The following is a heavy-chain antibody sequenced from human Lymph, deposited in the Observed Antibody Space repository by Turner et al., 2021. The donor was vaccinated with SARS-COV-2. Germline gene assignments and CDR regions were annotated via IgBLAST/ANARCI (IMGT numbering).Heavy chain of an antibody. D-gene: IGHD4-17*01. CDR2: IYPCGST. V-gene: IGHV3-66*01. CDR3: ARVYGDYVP. Sequence: EVQLVESGGGLVQPGGSLRLSCAASGFTVSSNYMTWVRQAPGKGLEWVSLIYPCGSTYYADSVKGRFTISRDNSKNTLYLQMNSLRAEDTAVYYCARVYGDYVPWGQGTLVTVSS. J-gene: IGHJ5*02. CDR1: GFTVSSNY.